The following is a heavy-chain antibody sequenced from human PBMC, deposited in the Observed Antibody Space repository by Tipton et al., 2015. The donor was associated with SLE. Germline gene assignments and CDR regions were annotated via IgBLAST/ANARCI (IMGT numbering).Heavy chain of an antibody. J-gene: IGHJ4*02. CDR1: GFTFSSYE. D-gene: IGHD6-6*01. CDR2: IYYSGGT. V-gene: IGHV4-39*07. Sequence: LRLSCAASGFTFSSYEMNWVRQAPGKGLEWVGSIYYSGGTYYNPSLKSRVTISVDTSKNQFSLKLSSVTAADTSVYYCAREGRREQLALGYWGQGTLVTVSS. CDR3: AREGRREQLALGY.